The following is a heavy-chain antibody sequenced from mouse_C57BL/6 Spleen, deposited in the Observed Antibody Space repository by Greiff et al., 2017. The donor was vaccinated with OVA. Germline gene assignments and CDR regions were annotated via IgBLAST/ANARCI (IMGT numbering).Heavy chain of an antibody. Sequence: QVHVKQPGAELVKPGASVKMSCKASGYTFTSYWITWVKQRPGQGLEWIGDIYPGSGSTNYNEKFKSKATLTVDTSSSTAYMQLSSLTSEDSAVYYCARAGGHYYYGSTGYFDVWGTGTTVTVSS. CDR2: IYPGSGST. CDR1: GYTFTSYW. V-gene: IGHV1-55*01. D-gene: IGHD1-1*01. J-gene: IGHJ1*03. CDR3: ARAGGHYYYGSTGYFDV.